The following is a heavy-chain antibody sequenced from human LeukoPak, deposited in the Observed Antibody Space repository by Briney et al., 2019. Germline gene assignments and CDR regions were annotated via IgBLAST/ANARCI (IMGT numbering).Heavy chain of an antibody. J-gene: IGHJ4*02. V-gene: IGHV1-46*01. CDR1: GYTFTSYY. Sequence: ASVKVSCKASGYTFTSYYMHWVRQAPGQGLEWMGMINPSGGITSYAQNFQGRVTMTRDTSTRTVYMEMSSLRSEDTAVYFCARDLLPSRYCTRTSCSASDSWGQGTLVIVSS. CDR3: ARDLLPSRYCTRTSCSASDS. CDR2: INPSGGIT. D-gene: IGHD2-2*01.